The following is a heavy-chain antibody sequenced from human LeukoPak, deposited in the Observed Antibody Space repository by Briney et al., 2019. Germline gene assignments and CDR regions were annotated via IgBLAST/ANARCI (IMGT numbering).Heavy chain of an antibody. Sequence: GGSLRLSCAASGFTFSSYAMSWVRQAPGKGREWGSAISGSGGRTYYADSVKGRFTISRDNSKSTLYLQMNSLRAEDTAVYYCAKMSLLWFGELLNFDYWGQGTLVTVSS. CDR2: ISGSGGRT. CDR3: AKMSLLWFGELLNFDY. V-gene: IGHV3-23*01. CDR1: GFTFSSYA. J-gene: IGHJ4*02. D-gene: IGHD3-10*01.